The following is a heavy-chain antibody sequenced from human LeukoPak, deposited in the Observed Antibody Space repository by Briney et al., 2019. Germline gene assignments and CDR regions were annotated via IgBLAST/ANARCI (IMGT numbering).Heavy chain of an antibody. CDR2: ISGSGGST. Sequence: EPGGSLRLSCAASGFTFSSYAMSWVRQAPGKGLEWVSAISGSGGSTYYADSVKGRFTISRDNSKNTLYLQMNSLRAEDTAVYYCAKDGVIDYGGNSDYYYYMDVWGKGTTVTVSS. CDR3: AKDGVIDYGGNSDYYYYMDV. D-gene: IGHD4-23*01. J-gene: IGHJ6*03. CDR1: GFTFSSYA. V-gene: IGHV3-23*01.